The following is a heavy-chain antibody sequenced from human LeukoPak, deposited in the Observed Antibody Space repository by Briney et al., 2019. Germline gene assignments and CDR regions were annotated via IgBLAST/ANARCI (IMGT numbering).Heavy chain of an antibody. CDR2: VYYTGST. V-gene: IGHV4-59*13. CDR3: AEYIRRSGTYNFDF. D-gene: IGHD5-24*01. CDR1: GGSISPYY. J-gene: IGHJ4*02. Sequence: SETLSLTCTVSGGSISPYYWSWIRQPPGKGLEWIGYVYYTGSTNYNPSLKSRVTMSVDASKSQFSLKLDSVTAADTAVYYCAEYIRRSGTYNFDFWGQGTLVTVSS.